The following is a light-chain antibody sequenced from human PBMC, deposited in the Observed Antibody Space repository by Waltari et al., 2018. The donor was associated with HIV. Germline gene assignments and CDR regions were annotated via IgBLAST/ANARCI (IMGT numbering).Light chain of an antibody. Sequence: DIVMTQSPATLSVSPGERATLSCRASQSVSSNLAWYQQKPGQAPRLLIYGASTRATGIPARFSVSGSGTEFTLTISSLQSEDFAVYYCQQYNNWPPYTFGQGTKLEIK. V-gene: IGKV3-15*01. CDR1: QSVSSN. CDR2: GAS. J-gene: IGKJ2*01. CDR3: QQYNNWPPYT.